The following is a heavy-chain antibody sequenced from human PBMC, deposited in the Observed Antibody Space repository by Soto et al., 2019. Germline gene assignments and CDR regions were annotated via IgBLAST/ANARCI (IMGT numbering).Heavy chain of an antibody. CDR1: GYNFTRYW. CDR2: IHPGDSDT. CDR3: TRHASNYDFYYYHFGIDV. D-gene: IGHD3-16*01. Sequence: EVQLVQSGAEVKKPWESLKISCKGFGYNFTRYWIGWVRQMPGKGLEWMGIIHPGDSDTRYSPSFQGQVIISADKSTSTAHLQWSSLKASDTAMYYCTRHASNYDFYYYHFGIDVWGQGTTVTVS. V-gene: IGHV5-51*01. J-gene: IGHJ6*02.